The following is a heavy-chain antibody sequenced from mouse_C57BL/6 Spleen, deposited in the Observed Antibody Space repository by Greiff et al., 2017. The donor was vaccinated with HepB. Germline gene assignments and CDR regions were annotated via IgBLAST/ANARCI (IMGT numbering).Heavy chain of an antibody. V-gene: IGHV5-4*01. Sequence: EVQLQESGGGLVKPGGSLKLSCAASGFTFSSYAMSWVRQTPEKRLEWVATISDGGSYTYYPDNVKGRFTISRDNAKNNLYLQMSHLKSEDTAMYYCARPDSSGYVGFAYWGQGTLVTVSA. J-gene: IGHJ3*01. D-gene: IGHD3-2*02. CDR2: ISDGGSYT. CDR3: ARPDSSGYVGFAY. CDR1: GFTFSSYA.